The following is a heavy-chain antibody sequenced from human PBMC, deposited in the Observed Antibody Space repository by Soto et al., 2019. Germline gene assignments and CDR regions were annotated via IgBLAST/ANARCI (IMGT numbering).Heavy chain of an antibody. Sequence: SETLSLTCAVSCGSVSSGDYYWSWIRQPPGKGLEWIGYIYYSGSTNYNPSLKSRVSISLDTSKNQFSLRLTSVTAADTAVYYCARIPVDTYMINWFDPWGQGTLVTVSS. CDR1: CGSVSSGDYY. D-gene: IGHD5-18*01. CDR2: IYYSGST. CDR3: ARIPVDTYMINWFDP. J-gene: IGHJ5*02. V-gene: IGHV4-61*08.